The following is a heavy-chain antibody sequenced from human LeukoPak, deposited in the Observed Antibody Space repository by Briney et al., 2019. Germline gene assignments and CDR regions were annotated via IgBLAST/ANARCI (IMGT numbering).Heavy chain of an antibody. CDR2: IRGAGYSDTP. D-gene: IGHD2-2*01. V-gene: IGHV3-73*01. Sequence: GGSLKLSCAASGFSFSGSAIHWVRQAPGKGLEWVGRIRGAGYSDTPAYVASVRGRFTISRDDSKSTAYLQMNSLKAEDTAVYYCTVPASGGNWFDPWGPGTLVTVSS. CDR1: GFSFSGSA. CDR3: TVPASGGNWFDP. J-gene: IGHJ5*02.